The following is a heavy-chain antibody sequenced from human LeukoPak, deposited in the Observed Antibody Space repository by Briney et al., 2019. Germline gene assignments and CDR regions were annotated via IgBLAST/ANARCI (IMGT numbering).Heavy chain of an antibody. D-gene: IGHD4-11*01. J-gene: IGHJ4*02. V-gene: IGHV3-33*01. CDR3: ARDELTVAKKGFLDS. CDR1: GFTFSSYG. Sequence: PGGSLRLSCAASGFTFSSYGMHWVRQAPGKGLEWVAVIWYDGSNKYYADSVKGRFTISRDNSKNTLYLQMNSLRAEDTAVYYCARDELTVAKKGFLDSWGQGTLVTVSS. CDR2: IWYDGSNK.